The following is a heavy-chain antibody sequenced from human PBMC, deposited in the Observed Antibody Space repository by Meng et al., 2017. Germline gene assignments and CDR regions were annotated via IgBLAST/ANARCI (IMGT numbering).Heavy chain of an antibody. CDR3: ARSIVATMVFDY. D-gene: IGHD5-12*01. CDR2: INPNSGGT. Sequence: QVSTWESGAEVKKPGSLVKVPRKASGYTFPGYYMHWVRQAPGQGLEWMGRINPNSGGTNYAQKFQGRVTMTRDTSISTAYMELSRLRSDDTAVYYCARSIVATMVFDYWGQGTLVTVSS. J-gene: IGHJ4*02. CDR1: GYTFPGYY. V-gene: IGHV1-2*06.